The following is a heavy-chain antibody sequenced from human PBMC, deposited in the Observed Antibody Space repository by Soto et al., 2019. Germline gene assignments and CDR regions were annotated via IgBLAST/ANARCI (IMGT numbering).Heavy chain of an antibody. CDR3: ARSESLYFGSGSSNWFDP. V-gene: IGHV3-21*01. CDR1: GFTFSSYS. Sequence: GGSLRLSCAASGFTFSSYSVNWVRQAPGKGLEWVSSISTSTSYVYYADSLKGRFTISRDNAKNSLYLQMNSLRAEDTAVYYCARSESLYFGSGSSNWFDPWGQGTLVTVSS. J-gene: IGHJ5*02. CDR2: ISTSTSYV. D-gene: IGHD3-10*01.